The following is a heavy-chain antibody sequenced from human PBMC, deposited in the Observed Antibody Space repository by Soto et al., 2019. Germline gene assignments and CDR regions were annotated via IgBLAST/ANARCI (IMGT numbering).Heavy chain of an antibody. CDR1: GGSISSNYYY. V-gene: IGHV4-39*07. J-gene: IGHJ5*02. Sequence: PSEILSLTCTVSGGSISSNYYYWGWIRQPPGKGLEWIGSIYYSGSTNYNPSLKSRVTISVDTSKNQFSLKLSSVTAADTAVYYCARRVLDYDIPYCHWFDPWGQGTLVTVSS. D-gene: IGHD3-9*01. CDR3: ARRVLDYDIPYCHWFDP. CDR2: IYYSGST.